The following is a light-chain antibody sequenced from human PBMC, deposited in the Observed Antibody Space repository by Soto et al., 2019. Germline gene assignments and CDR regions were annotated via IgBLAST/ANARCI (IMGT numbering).Light chain of an antibody. CDR1: QSISTY. V-gene: IGKV1-39*01. CDR2: SAS. CDR3: QQSYSTPCT. J-gene: IGKJ2*02. Sequence: DIQMTQSPSSLSASVGDRVTISCRASQSISTYLNWYQQKPGKAPKFLIYSASSLQSGVPSRFSGSGSGTDFNLTISSLQPEDFATYYGQQSYSTPCTFGQGTKLEIK.